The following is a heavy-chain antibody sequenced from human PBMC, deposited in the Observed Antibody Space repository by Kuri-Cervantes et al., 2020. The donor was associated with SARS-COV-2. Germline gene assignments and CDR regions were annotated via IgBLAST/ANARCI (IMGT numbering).Heavy chain of an antibody. CDR2: ISGSGGTT. Sequence: GESLKISCTASKLAFSRYGMSWVRQAPGKGLEWVSHISGSGGTTNYADSVKGRFTISRDNSKKTLYLQMNSLKTEDTAVYYRTTEAIALDIVVVPAAFDYWGQGTLGTVSS. J-gene: IGHJ4*02. V-gene: IGHV3-23*01. D-gene: IGHD2-2*01. CDR1: KLAFSRYG. CDR3: TTEAIALDIVVVPAAFDY.